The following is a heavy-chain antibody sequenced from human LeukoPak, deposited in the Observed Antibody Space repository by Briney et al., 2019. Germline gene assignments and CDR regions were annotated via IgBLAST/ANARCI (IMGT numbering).Heavy chain of an antibody. J-gene: IGHJ3*02. D-gene: IGHD5-24*01. Sequence: GGSLRLSCAASGFTFSDYEMNWVRQAPGKGLEWLSHISISGTTIHYADSVKGRSTISRDNAKISLYLQMNSLRDEDTAVYFCARSRDGYSFDAFDIWGQGTMVTVSS. CDR3: ARSRDGYSFDAFDI. CDR2: ISISGTTI. V-gene: IGHV3-11*04. CDR1: GFTFSDYE.